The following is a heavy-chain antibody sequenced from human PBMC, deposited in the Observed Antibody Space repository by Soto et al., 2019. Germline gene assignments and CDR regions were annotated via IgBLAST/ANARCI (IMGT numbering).Heavy chain of an antibody. V-gene: IGHV3-48*03. CDR3: ARDRGNWANYYYYGMDV. D-gene: IGHD7-27*01. J-gene: IGHJ6*02. Sequence: PGGSLRLSCAASGFTFSSYEMNWVRQAPGKGLEWVSYISSSGSTIYYADSVKGRFTISRDNAKNSLYLQMNSLRAEDTAVYYCARDRGNWANYYYYGMDVWGQGXTVTVYS. CDR1: GFTFSSYE. CDR2: ISSSGSTI.